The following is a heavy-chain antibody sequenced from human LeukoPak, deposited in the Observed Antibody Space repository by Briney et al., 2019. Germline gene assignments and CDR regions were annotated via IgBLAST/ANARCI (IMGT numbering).Heavy chain of an antibody. CDR1: GFTFSSYW. D-gene: IGHD3-22*01. J-gene: IGHJ3*02. CDR3: AKGGSGYYYNAFDI. V-gene: IGHV3-7*03. Sequence: GGSLRLSCAASGFTFSSYWMSWVRQAPGKGLEWVANIKQDGSEKYYVDSVKGRFTISRDNAKNSLYLQMNSLRAEDMALYYCAKGGSGYYYNAFDIWGQGTMVTVSS. CDR2: IKQDGSEK.